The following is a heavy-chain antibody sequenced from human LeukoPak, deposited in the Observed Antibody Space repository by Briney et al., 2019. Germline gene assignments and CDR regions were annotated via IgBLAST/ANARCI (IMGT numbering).Heavy chain of an antibody. V-gene: IGHV5-51*01. CDR1: GYSFTSYW. CDR3: VSSSEYQLLYSPDY. D-gene: IGHD2-2*02. Sequence: GESLKISCKGSGYSFTSYWIGWVRQMPGKGLEWMGIIYPGDSDTRYSPSFQGQVTISADKSISTAYLQWSSLKAPDTAMYYCVSSSEYQLLYSPDYWGQGTLVTVSS. J-gene: IGHJ4*02. CDR2: IYPGDSDT.